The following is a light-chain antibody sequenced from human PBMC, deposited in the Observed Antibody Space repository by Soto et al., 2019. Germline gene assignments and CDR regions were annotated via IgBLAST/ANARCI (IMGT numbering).Light chain of an antibody. V-gene: IGLV1-51*01. CDR2: DND. CDR1: SSNIGIKE. Sequence: QSVLSQPPSVSAAPGQKVTLSCSGSSSNIGIKEVSWYQQFPGTAPKVLIYDNDVRPSGIPDRFSGSKSGTSAALGITGLQSGDEADYYCGAWDDSLSGAVFGGGTKVTV. J-gene: IGLJ2*01. CDR3: GAWDDSLSGAV.